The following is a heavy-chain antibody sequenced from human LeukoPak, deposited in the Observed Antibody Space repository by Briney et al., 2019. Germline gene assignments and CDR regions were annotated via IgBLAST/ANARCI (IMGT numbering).Heavy chain of an antibody. Sequence: GGSLRLSCAASGFTFSSYSMNWVRQAPGKGLEWVSSISSSSSYIYYADSVKGRFTISRDNAKNSLYLQMNSLRAEDTAVYYCARDPGRYGSGSSLLSWGQGTLVTVSS. D-gene: IGHD3-10*01. V-gene: IGHV3-21*01. CDR3: ARDPGRYGSGSSLLS. CDR2: ISSSSSYI. CDR1: GFTFSSYS. J-gene: IGHJ4*02.